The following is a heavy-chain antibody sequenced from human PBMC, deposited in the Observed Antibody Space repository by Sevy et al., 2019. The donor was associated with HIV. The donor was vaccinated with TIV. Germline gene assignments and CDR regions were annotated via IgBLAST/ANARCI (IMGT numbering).Heavy chain of an antibody. J-gene: IGHJ6*02. CDR3: AKAKGGSVGYYNVYYNGMDV. CDR1: GFSFTSYA. CDR2: ISGSGDNT. V-gene: IGHV3-23*01. Sequence: GGSLRLSCAASGFSFTSYAMNWVRQAPGKGLEWVSTISGSGDNTYFADSVKGRFTISRDNFKSTLYLQMNSLRAEDTAVYYCAKAKGGSVGYYNVYYNGMDVWGQGTTVTVSS. D-gene: IGHD3-10*01.